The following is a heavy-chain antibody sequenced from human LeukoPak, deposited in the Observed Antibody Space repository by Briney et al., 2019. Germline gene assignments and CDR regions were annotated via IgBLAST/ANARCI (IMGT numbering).Heavy chain of an antibody. D-gene: IGHD2-8*01. Sequence: GGSLRLSCAASGFTFSSYWMHWVRQAPGKGLVWVSRINSDGSSTSYADSVKGRFTISRDNVKNTLYLQMNSLRADDTAVYYCARVQGHPPNGLDIWGQGTMVTVSS. CDR2: INSDGSST. CDR3: ARVQGHPPNGLDI. J-gene: IGHJ3*02. V-gene: IGHV3-74*01. CDR1: GFTFSSYW.